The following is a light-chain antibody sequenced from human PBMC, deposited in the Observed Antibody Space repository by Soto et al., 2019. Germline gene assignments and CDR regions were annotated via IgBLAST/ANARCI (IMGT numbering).Light chain of an antibody. V-gene: IGKV1-9*01. Sequence: IQLIQSPSSLSESVGDRFTITCRAIQGIRSYLGWYEQKAGKAPNLLIYAASTLQSGVPSRFSGGGSGTDFTLTISSLQPEDFETYYCQQVYVYPSTFGGGTKVDIK. J-gene: IGKJ4*01. CDR2: AAS. CDR3: QQVYVYPST. CDR1: QGIRSY.